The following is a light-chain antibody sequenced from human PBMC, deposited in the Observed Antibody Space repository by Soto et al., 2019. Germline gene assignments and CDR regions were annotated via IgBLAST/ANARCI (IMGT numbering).Light chain of an antibody. J-gene: IGLJ2*01. CDR2: YDD. CDR3: AALDDSLNGVV. Sequence: QSVLTQPPSVSEAPRQRVTISCSGSSSNIGNNAVNWYQQLPGKAPKLLIYYDDLLPSGVSDRFSGSKSGTSASLTISGLQSEDAADYYCAALDDSLNGVVFGGGTKLTV. V-gene: IGLV1-36*01. CDR1: SSNIGNNA.